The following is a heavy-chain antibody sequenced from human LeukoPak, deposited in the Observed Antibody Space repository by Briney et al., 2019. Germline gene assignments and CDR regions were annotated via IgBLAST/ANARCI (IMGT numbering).Heavy chain of an antibody. J-gene: IGHJ4*02. Sequence: GGSLRLSCAASGLTFSSYAMSWVRQAPGKGLEWVAVISGSGGYTYYADSAKGRFTTSRDNSKSTLYLQMNSLKAEDTAVYYCAREIGDFDYWGQGTLVTVSS. D-gene: IGHD1-26*01. CDR3: AREIGDFDY. CDR2: ISGSGGYT. V-gene: IGHV3-23*01. CDR1: GLTFSSYA.